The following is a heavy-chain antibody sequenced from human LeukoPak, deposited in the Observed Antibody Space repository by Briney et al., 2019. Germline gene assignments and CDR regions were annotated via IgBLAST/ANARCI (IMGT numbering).Heavy chain of an antibody. Sequence: PGGSLRLSCAASGFTFSSFWMSWVRQAPGKGLEWVANIKQDGSEKYYVDSVKGRFTISRDNAKNSLYLQMNSLRAEDTAVYYCARDTIWYSGSYPPNYWGQGTLVTVSS. D-gene: IGHD1-26*01. CDR2: IKQDGSEK. CDR3: ARDTIWYSGSYPPNY. V-gene: IGHV3-7*01. J-gene: IGHJ4*02. CDR1: GFTFSSFW.